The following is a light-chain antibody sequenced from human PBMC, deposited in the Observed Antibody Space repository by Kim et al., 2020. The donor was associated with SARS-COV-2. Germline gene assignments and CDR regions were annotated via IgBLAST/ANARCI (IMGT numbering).Light chain of an antibody. CDR3: HHYYTYPWT. V-gene: IGKV1-5*03. CDR1: QSMSGY. CDR2: EVS. Sequence: ASGGDRVTITCRASQSMSGYLAWYQQKPGKAPELLIYEVSVLQSGVPSRFSGSGSGTEFTLTISSLQPDDFAAYYCHHYYTYPWTFGQGTKVEVK. J-gene: IGKJ1*01.